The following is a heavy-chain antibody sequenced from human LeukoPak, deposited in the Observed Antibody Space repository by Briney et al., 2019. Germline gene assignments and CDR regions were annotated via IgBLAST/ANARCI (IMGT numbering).Heavy chain of an antibody. J-gene: IGHJ3*02. Sequence: SETLSLTCTVSGGSISSYYWSWIRQPPGKGLEWIGYIYYSGSTNYNPSLKSRVTISVDTSKSQFSLKLSSVTAADTAVYYCARSPRYYYDSSGNGGAFDIWGQGTMVTVSS. D-gene: IGHD3-22*01. CDR2: IYYSGST. CDR1: GGSISSYY. CDR3: ARSPRYYYDSSGNGGAFDI. V-gene: IGHV4-59*01.